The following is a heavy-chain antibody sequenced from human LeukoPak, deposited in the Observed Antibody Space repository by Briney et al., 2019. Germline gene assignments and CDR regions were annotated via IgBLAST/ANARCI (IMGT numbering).Heavy chain of an antibody. CDR1: GLAFSAYK. J-gene: IGHJ4*02. CDR3: VVGGSPGY. V-gene: IGHV3-74*01. Sequence: GGSMRLSCAASGLAFSAYKMHWVRQAPRKGLVWVSRISTDGYTTDYADFVQGRFTASRDNTRNTWSLEMNSLRAEDTAVYYCVVGGSPGYWGQGTLVTVSS. D-gene: IGHD2-15*01. CDR2: ISTDGYTT.